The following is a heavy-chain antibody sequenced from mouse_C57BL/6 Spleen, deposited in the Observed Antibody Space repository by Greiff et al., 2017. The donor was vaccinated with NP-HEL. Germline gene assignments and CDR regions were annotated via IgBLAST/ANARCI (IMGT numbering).Heavy chain of an antibody. V-gene: IGHV1-43*01. CDR1: GYSFTGYY. Sequence: VQLQQSGPELVKPGASVKISCKASGYSFTGYYMHWVKQSSEKSLEWIGEINPSTGGTSYNQKFKGKATLTVDKSSSTAYMQLKSLTSEDSAVYYCARELDGDYWGQGTTLTVSS. CDR2: INPSTGGT. J-gene: IGHJ2*01. CDR3: ARELDGDY.